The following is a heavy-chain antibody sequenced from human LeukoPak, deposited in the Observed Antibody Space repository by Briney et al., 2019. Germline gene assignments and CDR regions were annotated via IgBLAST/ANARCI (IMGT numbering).Heavy chain of an antibody. CDR3: AKDNLSDYDFWSGYSPLGY. CDR1: GFTFSSYG. J-gene: IGHJ4*02. V-gene: IGHV3-30*02. D-gene: IGHD3-3*01. CDR2: IRYDGSNK. Sequence: GGSLRLSCAASGFTFSSYGMHWVRQAPGKGLEWVAFIRYDGSNKYYADSVKGRFTISRDNSKNTLYLQMNSLRAEDTAVYYCAKDNLSDYDFWSGYSPLGYWGQGTLVTVSS.